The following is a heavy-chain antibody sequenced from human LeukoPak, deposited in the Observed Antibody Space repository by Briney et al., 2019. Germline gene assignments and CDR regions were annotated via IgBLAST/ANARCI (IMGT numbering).Heavy chain of an antibody. CDR1: GFTFSDYY. V-gene: IGHV3-11*01. Sequence: GGSLRLSCAASGFTFSDYYMSWIRQAPGKGLEWVSYISSSGSTIYYADSVKGRFTISRDNAKNSPYLQMNSLRAEDTAVYYCARAGRMVRGVIITGPDYWGQGTLVTVSS. CDR2: ISSSGSTI. CDR3: ARAGRMVRGVIITGPDY. J-gene: IGHJ4*02. D-gene: IGHD3-10*01.